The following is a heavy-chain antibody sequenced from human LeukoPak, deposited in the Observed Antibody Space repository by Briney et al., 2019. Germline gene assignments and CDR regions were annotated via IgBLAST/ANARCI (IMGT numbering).Heavy chain of an antibody. CDR2: INSDGSST. Sequence: GGSLRLSCSASGFTFSTYWMHWVRQAPGKGLVWVSRINSDGSSTSYADSVKGRFTISRDNAKNTLYLQMNSLRAEDTAVYYCARDSSGHYYVSYNWFDPWGQGTLVTVSS. J-gene: IGHJ5*02. CDR3: ARDSSGHYYVSYNWFDP. D-gene: IGHD3-22*01. V-gene: IGHV3-74*01. CDR1: GFTFSTYW.